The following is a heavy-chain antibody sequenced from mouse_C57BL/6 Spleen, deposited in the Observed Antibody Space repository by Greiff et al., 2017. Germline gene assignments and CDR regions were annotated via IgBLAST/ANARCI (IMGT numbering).Heavy chain of an antibody. Sequence: QVQLQQSGPELVKPGASVKISCKASGYAFSSSWMNWVKQRPGKGLEWIGRIYPGDGDTNYNGKFKGKATLTADKSSSTAYMQLSSLTSEDSAVYFCAREGAYDYDGYYFDYWGQGTTLTVSS. CDR1: GYAFSSSW. J-gene: IGHJ2*01. CDR2: IYPGDGDT. D-gene: IGHD2-4*01. CDR3: AREGAYDYDGYYFDY. V-gene: IGHV1-82*01.